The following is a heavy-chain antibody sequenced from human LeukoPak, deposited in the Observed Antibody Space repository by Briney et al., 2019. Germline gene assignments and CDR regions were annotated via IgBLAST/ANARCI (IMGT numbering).Heavy chain of an antibody. D-gene: IGHD2-21*02. J-gene: IGHJ6*02. Sequence: GASVKVSCKASGGTFSSYAISWVRQAPGQGLEWMGRIIPIFGIANYPQKFQGRVTITADKSTSTACMELSSLRSEDTAVYYCAHEFPCGGDCYGYFYYYGMDVWGQGTTVTVSS. CDR3: AHEFPCGGDCYGYFYYYGMDV. V-gene: IGHV1-69*04. CDR1: GGTFSSYA. CDR2: IIPIFGIA.